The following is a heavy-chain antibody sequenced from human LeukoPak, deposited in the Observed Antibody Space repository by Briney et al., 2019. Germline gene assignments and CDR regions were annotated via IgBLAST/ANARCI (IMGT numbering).Heavy chain of an antibody. J-gene: IGHJ1*01. CDR2: INPNSGGT. Sequence: ASVKVSCKAAGYTFTGYYMHWVRQAPGQGLEWMGWINPNSGGTNYAQKFQGRVTMTRDTSISTAYMELSRLRSDDTVVYYCARGDGDYVRFRYFQHWGQGTPVTVSS. CDR1: GYTFTGYY. CDR3: ARGDGDYVRFRYFQH. V-gene: IGHV1-2*02. D-gene: IGHD4-17*01.